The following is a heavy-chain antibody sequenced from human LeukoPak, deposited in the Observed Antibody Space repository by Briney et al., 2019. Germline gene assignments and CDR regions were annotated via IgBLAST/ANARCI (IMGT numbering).Heavy chain of an antibody. Sequence: PSETLSLTCAVYGGSFGGYYWSWIRQPLGKGLEWIGEINHSGSTNYNPSLKSRVTISVDTSKNQFSLKLSSVTAADTAVYYCARWYYYDSSGYDWGQGTLVTVSS. CDR2: INHSGST. V-gene: IGHV4-34*01. J-gene: IGHJ4*02. D-gene: IGHD3-22*01. CDR1: GGSFGGYY. CDR3: ARWYYYDSSGYD.